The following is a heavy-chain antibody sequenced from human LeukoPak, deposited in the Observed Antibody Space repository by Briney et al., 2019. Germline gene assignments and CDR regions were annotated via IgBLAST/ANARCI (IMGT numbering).Heavy chain of an antibody. J-gene: IGHJ4*02. CDR1: GFTFSSYG. D-gene: IGHD2-2*01. CDR3: SKDISLLRVVPAAIDY. Sequence: TGGSLRLSCAASGFTFSSYGMHWVRQAPGKGLEWVAFIRYDGSNKHYADSVKGRFTISRDNSKNTLYLQMNSLRAEDTAVYYSSKDISLLRVVPAAIDYWGQGTLVTVSS. CDR2: IRYDGSNK. V-gene: IGHV3-30*02.